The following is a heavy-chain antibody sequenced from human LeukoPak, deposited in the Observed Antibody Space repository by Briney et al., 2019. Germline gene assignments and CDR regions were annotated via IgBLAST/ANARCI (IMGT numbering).Heavy chain of an antibody. CDR3: ARGVAGNFDY. D-gene: IGHD6-19*01. CDR1: GGSVSSGYCY. Sequence: SETLSLTCTVSGGSVSSGYCYWSWIRQPPGKGLEWIGYIYYSGSTNYNPSLKSRVTISVDTSKNQFSLKLSSVTAADTAVYYCARGVAGNFDYWGQGTLVTVSS. J-gene: IGHJ4*02. V-gene: IGHV4-61*01. CDR2: IYYSGST.